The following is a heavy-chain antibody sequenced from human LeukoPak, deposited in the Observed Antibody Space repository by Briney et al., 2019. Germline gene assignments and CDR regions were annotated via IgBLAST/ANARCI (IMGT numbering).Heavy chain of an antibody. V-gene: IGHV4-59*01. CDR3: TRGSIAYYYMDV. D-gene: IGHD3-22*01. Sequence: PSETLSLTCTVSGGSISSYYWSWIRQPPGKGLEWIGNIYYSGSTNYNPSLKSRVTISVDTSKNQFSLKLSSVTAADTAVYYCTRGSIAYYYMDVWGKGTPVTISS. CDR1: GGSISSYY. CDR2: IYYSGST. J-gene: IGHJ6*03.